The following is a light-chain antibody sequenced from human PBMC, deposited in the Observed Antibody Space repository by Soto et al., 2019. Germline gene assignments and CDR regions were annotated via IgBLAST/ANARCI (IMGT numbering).Light chain of an antibody. CDR2: DAS. CDR1: QSVSNNY. CDR3: QQRSNWPIT. Sequence: IVLTQSPGTRSLPPGERATLSCSASQSVSNNYLSWYQQTPDQAPRLLIYDASNRATGIPARFSGGGSGTDFTLTISSLEPEDFAVYYCQQRSNWPITFGQGTRLEI. V-gene: IGKV3-11*01. J-gene: IGKJ5*01.